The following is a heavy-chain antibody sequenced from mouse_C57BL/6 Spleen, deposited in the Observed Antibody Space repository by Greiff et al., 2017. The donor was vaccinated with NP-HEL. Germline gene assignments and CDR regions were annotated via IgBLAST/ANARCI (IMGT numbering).Heavy chain of an antibody. CDR2: IHPNSGST. CDR1: GYTFTSYW. Sequence: QVQLQQPGAELVKPGASVKLSCKASGYTFTSYWMHWVKQRPGQGLEWIGMIHPNSGSTNYNEKFKSKATLTVDKSSSTAYMQLSSLTSEDSAVYYCARNYYGSREFAYWGQGTLVTVSA. V-gene: IGHV1-64*01. CDR3: ARNYYGSREFAY. D-gene: IGHD1-1*01. J-gene: IGHJ3*01.